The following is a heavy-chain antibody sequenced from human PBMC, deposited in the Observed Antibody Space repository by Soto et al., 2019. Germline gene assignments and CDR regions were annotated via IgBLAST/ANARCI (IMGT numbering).Heavy chain of an antibody. CDR1: GYTFTSYY. J-gene: IGHJ3*02. CDR3: ARGKYYYDSSGYFPDAFDI. V-gene: IGHV1-46*01. Sequence: ASVKVSCKASGYTFTSYYMHWVRQAPGQGLEWMGIINPSGGSTSYAQKFQGRVTMTRDTSTSTVYMELSSLRSEDTAVYYCARGKYYYDSSGYFPDAFDIWGQGTMVTVSS. CDR2: INPSGGST. D-gene: IGHD3-22*01.